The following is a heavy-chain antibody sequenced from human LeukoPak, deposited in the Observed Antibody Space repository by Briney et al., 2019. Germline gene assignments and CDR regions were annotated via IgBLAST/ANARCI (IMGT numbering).Heavy chain of an antibody. J-gene: IGHJ3*02. CDR1: GGSISSYY. D-gene: IGHD4-17*01. V-gene: IGHV4-4*07. CDR2: IYTSGST. CDR3: ARDLGYTVMDAFDI. Sequence: SETLSLTCTVSGGSISSYYWSWIRQPAGKGLEWIGRIYTSGSTNYNPSLKSRVTMSVDTSKNQFSLKLSSVTAADTAVYYCARDLGYTVMDAFDIWGQGTKVTVSS.